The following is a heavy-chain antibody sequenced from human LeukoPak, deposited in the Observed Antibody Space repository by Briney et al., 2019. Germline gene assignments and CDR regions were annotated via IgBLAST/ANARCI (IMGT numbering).Heavy chain of an antibody. V-gene: IGHV3-53*04. CDR2: IYSGGST. CDR3: TKVVSGGGNFVMDV. J-gene: IGHJ6*02. CDR1: GFTFSSNA. D-gene: IGHD2-15*01. Sequence: GGSLRLSCAVSGFTFSSNAMHWVRQAPGKGLECVSVIYSGGSTKYADSVKGRFIVSRHNSENTLYLQLSSLRPEDTAVYYCTKVVSGGGNFVMDVWGQGTTVTVSS.